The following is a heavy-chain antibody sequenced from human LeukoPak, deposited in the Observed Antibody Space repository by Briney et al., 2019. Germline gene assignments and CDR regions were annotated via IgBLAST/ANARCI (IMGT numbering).Heavy chain of an antibody. CDR3: ARVTIAAAGTFWFDP. CDR2: IYYSGRT. D-gene: IGHD6-13*01. CDR1: GGSISSYD. V-gene: IGHV4-59*01. Sequence: SETLSLTCTVSGGSISSYDWSWIRQPPGKGLEWMGYIYYSGRTNYNPSLKSRVTISVDTSKTQFSLKLSSVTAADTAVYYCARVTIAAAGTFWFDPWGQGTLVTVSS. J-gene: IGHJ5*02.